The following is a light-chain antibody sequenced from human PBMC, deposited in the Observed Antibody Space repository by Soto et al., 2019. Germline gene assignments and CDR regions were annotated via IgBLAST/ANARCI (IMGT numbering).Light chain of an antibody. J-gene: IGKJ1*01. V-gene: IGKV3-20*01. Sequence: GRATLSCRASQSVSSNYLAWYQQKPGQAPRLLIYGASRRATGIPDRFSGSGSGTDFTLTIDRLESEDFAVYFCQQYGDLPWTFGQGTKVDIK. CDR2: GAS. CDR3: QQYGDLPWT. CDR1: QSVSSNY.